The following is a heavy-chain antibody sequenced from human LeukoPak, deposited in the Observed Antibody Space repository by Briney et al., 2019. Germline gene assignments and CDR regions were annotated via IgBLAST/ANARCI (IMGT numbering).Heavy chain of an antibody. CDR3: ARALAVAGPRYWYFDL. D-gene: IGHD6-19*01. CDR1: GDSINSYY. Sequence: PSETLSLTCTVSGDSINSYYWTWIRQPAGKGLEWIWRIYTSGSTNYNPSLKSRVTISVDTSKNQFSLKLSSVTAADTAVYYCARALAVAGPRYWYFDLWGRGTLVTVSS. CDR2: IYTSGST. V-gene: IGHV4-4*07. J-gene: IGHJ2*01.